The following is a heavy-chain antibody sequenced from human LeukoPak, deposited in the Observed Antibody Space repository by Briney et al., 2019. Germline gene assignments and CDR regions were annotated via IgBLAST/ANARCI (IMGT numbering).Heavy chain of an antibody. CDR2: ISSSSCYT. J-gene: IGHJ4*02. Sequence: PGGSLRLSCAASGFTFSDYYMSWIRQAPGKGLEWVSYISSSSCYTNYADSVKGRFTISRDNAKNSLYLQMNSLRAEDTAVYYCARDSQAAAGTEFDYWGQGTLVTVSS. CDR3: ARDSQAAAGTEFDY. CDR1: GFTFSDYY. D-gene: IGHD6-13*01. V-gene: IGHV3-11*06.